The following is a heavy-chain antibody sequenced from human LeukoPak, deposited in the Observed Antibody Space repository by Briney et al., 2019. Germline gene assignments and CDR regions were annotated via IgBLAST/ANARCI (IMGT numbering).Heavy chain of an antibody. J-gene: IGHJ4*02. CDR1: GGSISSSSYY. D-gene: IGHD5-12*01. Sequence: SETLSLTCTVSGGSISSSSYYWGWIRQPPGKGLEWIGSIYYSGSTYYNPSLKSRVTISVDTSKNQFSLKLSSVTAADTAVYYCARQGYGGYAGLFYYFDYWGQGTLVTVSS. V-gene: IGHV4-39*01. CDR3: ARQGYGGYAGLFYYFDY. CDR2: IYYSGST.